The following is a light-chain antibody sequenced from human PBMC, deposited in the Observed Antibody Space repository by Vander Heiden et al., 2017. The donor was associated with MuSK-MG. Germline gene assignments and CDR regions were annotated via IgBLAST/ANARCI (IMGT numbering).Light chain of an antibody. J-gene: IGKJ2*01. V-gene: IGKV1-5*01. CDR2: EGF. CDR3: QHDNSHPFT. Sequence: DIQMTQSPSILSASVGDRVTITCRASQSISKWLAWHQQKPGKAPKLVIYEGFRLKRGVPSRFSRSGSWKKFTLPIRSLQPDYFATYYCQHDNSHPFTFGQGTKLEI. CDR1: QSISKW.